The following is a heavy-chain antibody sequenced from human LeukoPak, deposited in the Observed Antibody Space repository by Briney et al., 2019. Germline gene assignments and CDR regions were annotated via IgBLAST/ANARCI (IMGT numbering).Heavy chain of an antibody. CDR3: ARQNLGPAPVKY. J-gene: IGHJ4*02. V-gene: IGHV4-4*02. CDR2: INHSGST. CDR1: GGSISSSNW. Sequence: SETLSLTCAVSGGSISSSNWWSWVRQPPGKGLEWIGEINHSGSTNYNPSLKSRVTISVDTSKNQFSLKLSSVTAADTAVYYCARQNLGPAPVKYWGQGTLVTVSS.